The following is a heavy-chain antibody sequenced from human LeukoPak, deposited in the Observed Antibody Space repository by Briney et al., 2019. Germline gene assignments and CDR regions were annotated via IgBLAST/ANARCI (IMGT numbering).Heavy chain of an antibody. V-gene: IGHV3-66*01. J-gene: IGHJ4*02. CDR2: IYSGGST. D-gene: IGHD3-9*01. CDR3: VVLPGYRYYFAY. CDR1: GFTVSSNY. Sequence: GGSLRLSCAASGFTVSSNYMSWVRQAPGEGLEWVSVIYSGGSTYYADSVKGRFTISRDNSKNTLYLQMNSLRAEDTAGYYCVVLPGYRYYFAYWGQGTLVTVSS.